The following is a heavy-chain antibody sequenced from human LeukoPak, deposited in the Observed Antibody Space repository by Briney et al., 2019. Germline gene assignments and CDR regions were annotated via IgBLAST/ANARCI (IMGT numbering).Heavy chain of an antibody. V-gene: IGHV3-7*01. CDR1: GFTFSSYW. D-gene: IGHD6-13*01. J-gene: IGHJ4*02. CDR3: ARDRSSSWYVFDY. CDR2: IKQDGSEK. Sequence: PGGSLRLSXAASGFTFSSYWMSWVRQAPGKGLEWVANIKQDGSEKYYVDSVKGRFTISRDNAKNSLYLQMNSLRAEDTAVYYYARDRSSSWYVFDYWGQGTLVTVSS.